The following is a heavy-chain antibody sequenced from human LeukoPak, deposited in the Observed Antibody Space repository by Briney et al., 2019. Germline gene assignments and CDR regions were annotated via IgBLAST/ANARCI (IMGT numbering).Heavy chain of an antibody. CDR3: ADLGTTYYYDRSTY. CDR1: AFTLSSYA. J-gene: IGHJ4*01. D-gene: IGHD3-22*01. CDR2: ISDSGGAT. Sequence: PGGSLRLSCAASAFTLSSYAMSWVRQAPGKGLEWVSGISDSGGATYYADSVKGRLIISRDNSKNTLYLQMNSLRAEDTAIYYCADLGTTYYYDRSTYWGHGTLVTVSS. V-gene: IGHV3-23*01.